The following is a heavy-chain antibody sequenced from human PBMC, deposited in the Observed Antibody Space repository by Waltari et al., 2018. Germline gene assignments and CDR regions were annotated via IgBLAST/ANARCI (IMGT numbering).Heavy chain of an antibody. CDR3: ARYIVGTMVDY. J-gene: IGHJ4*02. V-gene: IGHV4-39*01. Sequence: QLALQESGPGLVTPSETLSLTCIVSGASIRISSRDYWGWIRQPPGKGLEWIGSIYSGGATHYNPSLTSRVTLSVDTSKNQFSLRLRSVTAADTAVYYCARYIVGTMVDYWSPGTLVTVSS. CDR2: IYSGGAT. D-gene: IGHD2-21*01. CDR1: GASIRISSRDY.